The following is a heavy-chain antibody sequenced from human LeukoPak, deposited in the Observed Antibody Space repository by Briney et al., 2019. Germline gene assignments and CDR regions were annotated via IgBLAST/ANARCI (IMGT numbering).Heavy chain of an antibody. CDR3: AREGDSRWGELSP. Sequence: GSLRLSCAASGFTLSTYAIHWVRQAPGKGLEWVAVIWFDGSEQYYADSVKGRFIISRDNSKSTSNLQLNSLRAEDTAVYYCAREGDSRWGELSPWGQGTLVTVSS. CDR2: IWFDGSEQ. CDR1: GFTLSTYA. D-gene: IGHD3-16*02. V-gene: IGHV3-33*01. J-gene: IGHJ1*01.